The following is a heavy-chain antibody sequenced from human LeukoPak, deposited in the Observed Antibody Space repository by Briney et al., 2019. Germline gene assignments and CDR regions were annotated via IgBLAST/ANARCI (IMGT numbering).Heavy chain of an antibody. CDR3: AKESSGSRVVGAFDI. CDR2: ISYDGSNK. D-gene: IGHD1-26*01. J-gene: IGHJ3*02. CDR1: GFTFSSYG. Sequence: GRSLRLSCAASGFTFSSYGMHWVRQAPGKGLEWVAVISYDGSNKYYADSVKGRFTISRDNSKNTLYLQMNSLRAEDTGVYYCAKESSGSRVVGAFDIWGQGTMVTVSS. V-gene: IGHV3-30*18.